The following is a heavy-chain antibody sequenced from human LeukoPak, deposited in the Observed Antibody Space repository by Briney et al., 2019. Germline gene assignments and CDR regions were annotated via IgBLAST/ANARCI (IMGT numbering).Heavy chain of an antibody. CDR1: GVFISSYY. CDR2: IYTSGST. Sequence: SETLSLTCTVSGVFISSYYWSWIRQPAGKGLEWIGRIYTSGSTNYNPSLKSRVTMSVDTSKNQFSLKLSSVTAADTAVYYCARDRIAVAATYYFDYWGQGTLVTVSS. J-gene: IGHJ4*02. CDR3: ARDRIAVAATYYFDY. D-gene: IGHD6-19*01. V-gene: IGHV4-4*07.